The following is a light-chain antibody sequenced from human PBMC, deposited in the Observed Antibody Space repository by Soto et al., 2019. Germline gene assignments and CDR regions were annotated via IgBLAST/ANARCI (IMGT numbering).Light chain of an antibody. CDR3: SSYGGSDNVV. V-gene: IGLV2-8*01. Sequence: QSVLTQPPSASGSPGQSVTISCTGTSSDVGTYNYVSWYQHHPGKAPKLIIYEVSKRPSGVPDRFSGSKPGNTASLTVSGLQAEDEADYYCSSYGGSDNVVFGGGTQLTVL. CDR1: SSDVGTYNY. J-gene: IGLJ2*01. CDR2: EVS.